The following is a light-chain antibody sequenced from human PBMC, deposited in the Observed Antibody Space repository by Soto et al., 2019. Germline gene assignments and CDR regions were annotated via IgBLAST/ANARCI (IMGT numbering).Light chain of an antibody. Sequence: QSALTQPRSVSGSPGQSVTISCTGTSSDVGGYDFVSWYQQHPGKAPKLMISDVSKRPSGVPDRFSGSKSGNTASLTISGLQAEDEADYYCCSYAGELARFGGGTKRTVL. V-gene: IGLV2-11*01. CDR2: DVS. J-gene: IGLJ2*01. CDR1: SSDVGGYDF. CDR3: CSYAGELAR.